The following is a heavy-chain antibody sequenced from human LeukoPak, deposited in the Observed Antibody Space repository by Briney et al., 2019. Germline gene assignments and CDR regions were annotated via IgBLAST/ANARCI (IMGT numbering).Heavy chain of an antibody. Sequence: PGGSLRLSCAASGFTFDEYGMSSVRQAPRKGLEWVSGINWSGGTTVYAESVKGRFTVSRDNAKNSLYLQVNSLRVDDTALYYCARERFGSDYYLDVWGKGTTVTVSS. V-gene: IGHV3-20*04. J-gene: IGHJ6*03. CDR2: INWSGGTT. CDR1: GFTFDEYG. D-gene: IGHD3-10*01. CDR3: ARERFGSDYYLDV.